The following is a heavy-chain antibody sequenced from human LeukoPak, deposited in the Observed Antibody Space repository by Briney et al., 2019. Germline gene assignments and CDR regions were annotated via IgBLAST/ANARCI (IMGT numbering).Heavy chain of an antibody. J-gene: IGHJ4*02. V-gene: IGHV1-46*01. Sequence: ASVKVSCKASGYTFTSYYMHWVRQAPGQGLEWMGIINPSGGSTSYARKFQGRVTMTRDTSTSTVYMELSSLRSEDTAVYYCARVTNMWELAHWGQGTRVTVSS. CDR2: INPSGGST. CDR3: ARVTNMWELAH. CDR1: GYTFTSYY. D-gene: IGHD1-26*01.